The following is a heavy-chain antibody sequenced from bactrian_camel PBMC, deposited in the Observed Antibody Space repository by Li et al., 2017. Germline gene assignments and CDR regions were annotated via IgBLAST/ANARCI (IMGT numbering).Heavy chain of an antibody. D-gene: IGHD1*01. CDR2: ISASGGTT. V-gene: IGHV3S40*01. J-gene: IGHJ4*01. Sequence: VQLVESGGGLVQPGGSLRLSCAASGFTAFRNYAMSWVRQAPGKGLEWVSAISASGGTTIYADSVKGRFTISRDNAKNTVFLQMNSLKPEDTAVYYCASDVLLGLLGQGTQVTVS. CDR1: GFTAFRNYA.